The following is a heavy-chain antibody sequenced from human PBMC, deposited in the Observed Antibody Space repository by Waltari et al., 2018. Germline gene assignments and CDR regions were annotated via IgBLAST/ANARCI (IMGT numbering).Heavy chain of an antibody. Sequence: EVQLVESGGGLVQPGRSLRLSCAASGFTFKDYVMHWVRQAPGKGVEVVSGISWNSGSIAYVDSVKGRFTISRDNDENSLYLQMNSLRPEDTALYYCVHGDYHAFDIWGQGTMVTVSS. D-gene: IGHD4-17*01. CDR3: VHGDYHAFDI. V-gene: IGHV3-9*01. J-gene: IGHJ3*02. CDR2: ISWNSGSI. CDR1: GFTFKDYV.